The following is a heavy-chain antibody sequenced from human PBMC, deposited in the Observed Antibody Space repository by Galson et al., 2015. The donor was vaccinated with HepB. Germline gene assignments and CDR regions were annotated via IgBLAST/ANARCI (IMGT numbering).Heavy chain of an antibody. CDR1: GFTVSKNY. V-gene: IGHV3-66*01. J-gene: IGHJ4*02. CDR2: IYSGGYT. CDR3: ARENDWSYDY. D-gene: IGHD2-21*01. Sequence: SLRLSCAASGFTVSKNYMSWLRQAQGKGLEWVSDIYSGGYTCYADSVEGRFTISRDNSENTLYLQMNSLRVEDTAVYYCARENDWSYDYWGQGTLVTVSS.